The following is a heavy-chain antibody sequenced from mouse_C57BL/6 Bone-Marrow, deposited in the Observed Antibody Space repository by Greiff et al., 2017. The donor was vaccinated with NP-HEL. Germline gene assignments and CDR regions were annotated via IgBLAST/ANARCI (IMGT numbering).Heavy chain of an antibody. Sequence: VQLQQSGAELVKPGASVKLSCTASGFNIKDYYMHWVKQRTEQGLEWIGRIDPEDGETKYDPKFQGKATITADTSSNTAYMQLSRLTSEDNDVDVCARSATTVVERYLDVWGKGTTVTVSS. J-gene: IGHJ1*03. D-gene: IGHD1-1*01. CDR3: ARSATTVVERYLDV. CDR2: IDPEDGET. CDR1: GFNIKDYY. V-gene: IGHV14-2*01.